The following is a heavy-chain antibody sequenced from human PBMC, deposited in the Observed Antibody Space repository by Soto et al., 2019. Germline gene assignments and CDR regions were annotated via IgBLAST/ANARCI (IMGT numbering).Heavy chain of an antibody. Sequence: SETLSLTCAVYGGSFSGYYWSWIRQPPGKGLEWIGEINHSGSTNYNPSLKSRVTISVDTSKNQFSLKLSSVTAADTAVYYCARARTYYYYVWGSYRHNWFDPWGQGTLVTVSS. D-gene: IGHD3-16*02. CDR2: INHSGST. CDR1: GGSFSGYY. CDR3: ARARTYYYYVWGSYRHNWFDP. J-gene: IGHJ5*02. V-gene: IGHV4-34*01.